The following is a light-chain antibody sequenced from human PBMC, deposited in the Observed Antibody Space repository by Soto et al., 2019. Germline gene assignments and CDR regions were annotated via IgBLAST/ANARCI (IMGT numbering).Light chain of an antibody. CDR1: QSVSSSY. CDR2: RAS. Sequence: LSPWERAPLSCRASQSVSSSYLAWYQQRPGQAPRLLIYRASTRATGTPARFSGSGSGTEFTLTITSLQSEDFALYYCQQYHNLWTFGQGTKVDIK. J-gene: IGKJ1*01. CDR3: QQYHNLWT. V-gene: IGKV3D-7*01.